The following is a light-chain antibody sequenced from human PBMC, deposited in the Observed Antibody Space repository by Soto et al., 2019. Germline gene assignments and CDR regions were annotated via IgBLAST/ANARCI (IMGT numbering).Light chain of an antibody. CDR2: AAS. J-gene: IGKJ1*01. V-gene: IGKV1-27*01. Sequence: DIQMTQSPSSLSASVRDTVIITCRASQGISNYLAWYQQKPGQVPNLLIYAASTLQSGVPSRFSGSGSGTDFTLTISSLRPEDVATYYCQKYNNAPRTFGQGTKVEI. CDR3: QKYNNAPRT. CDR1: QGISNY.